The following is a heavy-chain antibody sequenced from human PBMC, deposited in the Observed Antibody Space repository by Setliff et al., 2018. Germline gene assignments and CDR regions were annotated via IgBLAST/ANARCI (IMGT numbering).Heavy chain of an antibody. D-gene: IGHD4-17*01. J-gene: IGHJ5*02. Sequence: TSETLSLTCTVSGGSISSSSYYWGWIRQPPGKGLEWIGSIYYSGSTYYNPSLKSRVTISVDTSKNQYSLKLSSVTAADTAVYYCARAGYGDYAWFDPWGQGTLVTVSS. V-gene: IGHV4-39*07. CDR2: IYYSGST. CDR3: ARAGYGDYAWFDP. CDR1: GGSISSSSYY.